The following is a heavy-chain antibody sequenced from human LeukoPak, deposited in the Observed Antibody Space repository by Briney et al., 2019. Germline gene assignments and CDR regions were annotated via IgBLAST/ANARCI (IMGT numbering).Heavy chain of an antibody. D-gene: IGHD3-10*01. CDR2: FDPEDGET. CDR3: ARAQFDYYGSGSPEYNWFDP. J-gene: IGHJ5*02. V-gene: IGHV1-24*01. CDR1: GYTLSELS. Sequence: ASVKVSCKVSGYTLSELSIHWVRQAPGKGLEWMGGFDPEDGETIYAQKFQGRVTMTEDTSTDTAYMELTSLRSEDTAVYYCARAQFDYYGSGSPEYNWFDPWGQGTLVTVSS.